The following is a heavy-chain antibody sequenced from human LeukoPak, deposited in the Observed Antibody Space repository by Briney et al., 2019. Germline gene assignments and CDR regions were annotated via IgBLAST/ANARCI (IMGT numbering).Heavy chain of an antibody. V-gene: IGHV4-30-4*08. CDR3: ARGLYQLLPPGFDY. Sequence: LSLTCTVSGGSISSGDYYWSWIRQPPGKGLEWIGYIYYSGSTYYNPSLKSRVTISVDTSKNQFSLRLSSVTAADTAVYYCARGLYQLLPPGFDYWGQGTLVTVSS. CDR1: GGSISSGDYY. CDR2: IYYSGST. J-gene: IGHJ4*02. D-gene: IGHD2-2*01.